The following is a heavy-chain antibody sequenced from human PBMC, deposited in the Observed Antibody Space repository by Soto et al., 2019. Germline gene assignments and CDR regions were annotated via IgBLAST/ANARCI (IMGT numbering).Heavy chain of an antibody. CDR1: GLNFDDFA. CDR3: AKGRYDFWSPYYFDS. V-gene: IGHV3-9*01. Sequence: SLRLSCVGTGLNFDDFAMHWVRQAPGKGLEWVSGITWNSRVLAYADSVKGRFTTSRDNARNSLYLQMDSLRDEDTALYYCAKGRYDFWSPYYFDSWGQGTLVTVYS. CDR2: ITWNSRVL. D-gene: IGHD3-3*01. J-gene: IGHJ4*02.